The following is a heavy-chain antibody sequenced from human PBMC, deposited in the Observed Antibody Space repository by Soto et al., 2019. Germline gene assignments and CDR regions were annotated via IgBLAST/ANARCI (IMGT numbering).Heavy chain of an antibody. CDR3: AKASSTNVYNFDS. CDR1: GYTFSSYV. Sequence: EVHLLESGGGLVQPGGSLRLSCAASGYTFSSYVMSWVRQAPGMGLEWVSAISVSGGSTYYADSVRGRFTISRDNSKNTLSLQMTSLRAEDTAVYFCAKASSTNVYNFDSWGQGTLVTVSS. J-gene: IGHJ4*02. D-gene: IGHD1-1*01. CDR2: ISVSGGST. V-gene: IGHV3-23*01.